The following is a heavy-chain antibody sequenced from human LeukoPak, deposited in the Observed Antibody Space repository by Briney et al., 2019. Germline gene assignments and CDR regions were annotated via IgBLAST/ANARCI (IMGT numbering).Heavy chain of an antibody. CDR1: GFNFTNYY. CDR2: MNPSGDAT. Sequence: ASVKVSCKTSGFNFTNYYMHWVRQAPGHGLEWMGIMNPSGDATTYAEKFQGRVTMTRDTSTSTVYMELSSLRSEDTAVYYCARGGALRYFEWFSAYWGQGTLVTVSS. D-gene: IGHD3-9*01. J-gene: IGHJ4*02. V-gene: IGHV1-46*01. CDR3: ARGGALRYFEWFSAY.